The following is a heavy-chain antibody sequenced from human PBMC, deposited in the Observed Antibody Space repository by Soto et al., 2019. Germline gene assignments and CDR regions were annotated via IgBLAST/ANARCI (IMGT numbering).Heavy chain of an antibody. CDR1: GFTLSDYY. CDR3: ARNSEHFDY. Sequence: QVHLVESGGGLVKPGGSLRLSCAASGFTLSDYYMTWIRQAPGKGLEWVSYISSSGRTIYYADSVRGRFTISRDNAENLLYLQMNSLRAEDTALYYCARNSEHFDYWGQGTLVTVSS. J-gene: IGHJ4*02. CDR2: ISSSGRTI. D-gene: IGHD1-26*01. V-gene: IGHV3-11*01.